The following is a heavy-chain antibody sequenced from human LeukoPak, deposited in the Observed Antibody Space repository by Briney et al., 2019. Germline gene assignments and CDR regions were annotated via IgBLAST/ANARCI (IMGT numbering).Heavy chain of an antibody. CDR3: ARGYDFWSGSNWFDP. V-gene: IGHV1-69*05. Sequence: SVKVSCKASGGTFSSYAISWVRQAPGQGLEWMGRIIPIFGTANYAQKFQGRVTITTDESTSTAYMELSSLRSEDTAVYYCARGYDFWSGSNWFDPWGQGTLVTVSS. CDR2: IIPIFGTA. CDR1: GGTFSSYA. D-gene: IGHD3-3*01. J-gene: IGHJ5*02.